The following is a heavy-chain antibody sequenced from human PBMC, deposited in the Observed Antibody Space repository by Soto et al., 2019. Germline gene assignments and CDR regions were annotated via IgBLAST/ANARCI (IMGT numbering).Heavy chain of an antibody. J-gene: IGHJ5*02. CDR2: LYNTGST. D-gene: IGHD1-26*01. CDR1: GASISRYY. CDR3: ARTPTP. Sequence: PSETLSLTCTVSGASISRYYWSWIRQSPGKGLEWIGYLYNTGSTIYNPSLKSRVTISVDTSKNQFSLKMNSVTAADTAVHYCARTPTPWXQGTLVTVSS. V-gene: IGHV4-59*01.